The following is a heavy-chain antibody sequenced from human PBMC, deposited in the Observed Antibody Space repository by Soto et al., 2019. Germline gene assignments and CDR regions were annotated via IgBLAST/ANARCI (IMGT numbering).Heavy chain of an antibody. V-gene: IGHV1-69*12. CDR2: IIPIFGTA. Sequence: QVQLVQSGAEVKKPGSSVKVSCKASGGTFSSYAISWVRQAPGQGLEWMGGIIPIFGTANYAQKFQGRVTITADESTSTAYMELSSLRSEDTAVYYCASGYSYGYGSPYYYGMDVWGQGTTVTVSS. D-gene: IGHD5-18*01. CDR3: ASGYSYGYGSPYYYGMDV. CDR1: GGTFSSYA. J-gene: IGHJ6*02.